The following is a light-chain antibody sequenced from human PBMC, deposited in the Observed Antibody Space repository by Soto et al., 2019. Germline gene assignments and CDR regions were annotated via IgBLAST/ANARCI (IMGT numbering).Light chain of an antibody. CDR2: GAS. J-gene: IGKJ1*01. V-gene: IGKV3-15*01. CDR3: QQYNNWPRT. Sequence: EIVMTQSPATLSVSPGERATLSCRASQSVSSNLAWYQQKPGQAPSLLIYGASTRATDIPARFSGSGSGTEFTLTISSLQSEDFAVYYCQQYNNWPRTFGQGTKVDIK. CDR1: QSVSSN.